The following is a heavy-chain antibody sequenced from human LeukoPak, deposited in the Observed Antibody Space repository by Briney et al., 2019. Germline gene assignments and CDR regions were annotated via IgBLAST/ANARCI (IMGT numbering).Heavy chain of an antibody. V-gene: IGHV4-59*01. Sequence: SETLSLTCTLSGGSISSNYWSWIRQPPGKGLEWIGYIYYTGSTNSSPSLKSRVTISLDTSKNRFSLRLSSVTAADTAVYYCASASMTPLTEVDYWGQGTLVTVSS. D-gene: IGHD4-17*01. J-gene: IGHJ4*02. CDR1: GGSISSNY. CDR2: IYYTGST. CDR3: ASASMTPLTEVDY.